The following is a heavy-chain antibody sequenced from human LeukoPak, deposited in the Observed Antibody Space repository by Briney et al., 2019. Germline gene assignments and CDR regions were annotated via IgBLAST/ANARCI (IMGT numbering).Heavy chain of an antibody. CDR3: AREGEWLAYFDY. J-gene: IGHJ4*02. D-gene: IGHD6-19*01. CDR1: GGSFSGYY. V-gene: IGHV4-59*12. CDR2: IYYSGST. Sequence: SETLSLTCAVYGGSFSGYYWSWIRQPPGKGLEWIGYIYYSGSTNYNPSLKSRVTMSVDTSKNQFSLKLSSVTAADTAVYYCAREGEWLAYFDYWGQGTLVTVSS.